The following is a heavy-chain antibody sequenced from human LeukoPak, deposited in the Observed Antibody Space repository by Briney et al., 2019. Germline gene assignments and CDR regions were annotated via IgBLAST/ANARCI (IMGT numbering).Heavy chain of an antibody. J-gene: IGHJ5*02. D-gene: IGHD5-18*01. Sequence: RASVKVSCKASGGTFSSYAISWVRQAPGQGLEWMGGIIPIFGTANYAQKFQGGVTITADESTSTAYMELSSLRSEDTAVYYCARVLVDTAMVAWGQGTLVTVSS. CDR2: IIPIFGTA. V-gene: IGHV1-69*13. CDR3: ARVLVDTAMVA. CDR1: GGTFSSYA.